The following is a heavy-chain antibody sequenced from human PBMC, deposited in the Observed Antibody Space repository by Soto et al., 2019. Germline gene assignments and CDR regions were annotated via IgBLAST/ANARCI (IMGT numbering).Heavy chain of an antibody. CDR1: GFTFSSYG. CDR3: AKDRGGYGDY. CDR2: ISYDGSNK. D-gene: IGHD6-25*01. V-gene: IGHV3-30*18. Sequence: QVQLVESGGGVVQPGRSLRLSCAASGFTFSSYGMHWVRQAPGKGLEWVAVISYDGSNKYYADSVKGRFTISRDNSKNTLYLQMNSLRAEDTAVYYCAKDRGGYGDYGGNGTLVTVSS. J-gene: IGHJ4*01.